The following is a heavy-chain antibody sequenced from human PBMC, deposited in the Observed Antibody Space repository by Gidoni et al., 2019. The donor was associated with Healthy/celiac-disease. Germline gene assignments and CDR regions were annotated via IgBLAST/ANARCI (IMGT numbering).Heavy chain of an antibody. J-gene: IGHJ4*02. CDR2: IYPGDSDT. Sequence: EVQLVQSGAEVKKPGASLKISCKGSGYSFTSYWIGWVRQMPGKGLEWMGIIYPGDSDTRYSPSFQGQVTISADKSISTAYLQWSSLKASDTAMYYCARANCTNGVCKGGHFDYWGQGTLVTVSS. CDR1: GYSFTSYW. D-gene: IGHD2-8*01. CDR3: ARANCTNGVCKGGHFDY. V-gene: IGHV5-51*01.